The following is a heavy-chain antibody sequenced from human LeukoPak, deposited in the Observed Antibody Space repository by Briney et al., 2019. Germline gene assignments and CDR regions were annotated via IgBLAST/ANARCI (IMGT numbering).Heavy chain of an antibody. D-gene: IGHD3-10*02. CDR2: AGWAGGTT. CDR1: GFNFDRYT. CDR3: AKELDTMFFDY. J-gene: IGHJ4*02. Sequence: GGSLRLSCATSGFNFDRYTIHWVRQAPGKGLEWVSLAGWAGGTTFYSDSVRGRFTISRDSGRKSVYLQMNSLITDDTAFYFCAKELDTMFFDYWGQGALATVSS. V-gene: IGHV3-43*01.